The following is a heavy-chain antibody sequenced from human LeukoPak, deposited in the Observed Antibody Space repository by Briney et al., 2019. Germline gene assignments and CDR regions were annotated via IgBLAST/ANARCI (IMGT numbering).Heavy chain of an antibody. J-gene: IGHJ4*02. CDR3: ARRRRQWLVRGYFDY. Sequence: SETLSLTCSVSGGSISSSNYYWGWIRQPPGKGLEWIGSIYYSGSTYYNPSLKSRVTISVDTSKNQFSLKLSSVTAADTAVYYCARRRRQWLVRGYFDYWGQGTLVTVSS. CDR2: IYYSGST. D-gene: IGHD6-19*01. CDR1: GGSISSSNYY. V-gene: IGHV4-39*01.